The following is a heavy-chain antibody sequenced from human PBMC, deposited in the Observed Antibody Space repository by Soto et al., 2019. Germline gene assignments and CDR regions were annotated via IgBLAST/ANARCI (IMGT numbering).Heavy chain of an antibody. D-gene: IGHD3-3*01. Sequence: PGGSLRLSCAASGFTFSSYAMSWVRQAPGKGLEWVSAISGSGGSTYYADSVKGRFTISRDNSKNTLYLQMNSLRAEDTAVYYCAKAGPFWSGNRGWFDPWGQGTLVTVSS. J-gene: IGHJ5*02. CDR2: ISGSGGST. CDR1: GFTFSSYA. CDR3: AKAGPFWSGNRGWFDP. V-gene: IGHV3-23*01.